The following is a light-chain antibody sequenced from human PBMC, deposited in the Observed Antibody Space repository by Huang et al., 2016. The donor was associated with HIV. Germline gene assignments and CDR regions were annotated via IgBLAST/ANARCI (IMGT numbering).Light chain of an antibody. CDR2: PAS. CDR3: QVLES. V-gene: IGKV1-39*01. CDR1: QGIGSD. J-gene: IGKJ5*01. Sequence: IHVTQSPSSLAVSVGDRVTITCRASQGIGSDLHWYQQKRGRPPKILIHPASAREEGVPSRFSGSGFHTSFTFNINDLQPDDVATYYCQVLESFGQGTRLDI.